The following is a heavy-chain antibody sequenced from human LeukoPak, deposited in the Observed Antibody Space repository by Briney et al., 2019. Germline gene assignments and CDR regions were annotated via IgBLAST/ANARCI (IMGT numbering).Heavy chain of an antibody. J-gene: IGHJ4*02. D-gene: IGHD3-3*01. CDR1: GFTFRSYE. Sequence: GGSLRLSCEDSGFTFRSYEMNWVRQAPGKGLEWIAYLSSSGSAFSYADSVKGRFTIARDNAKNSVYLEMNSLRADDAAVYYCARSARLMKGVVEVTALDDWGQGTLVTVSS. CDR2: LSSSGSAF. CDR3: ARSARLMKGVVEVTALDD. V-gene: IGHV3-48*03.